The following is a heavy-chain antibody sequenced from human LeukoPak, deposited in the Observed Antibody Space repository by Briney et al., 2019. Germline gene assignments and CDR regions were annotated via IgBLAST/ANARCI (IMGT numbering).Heavy chain of an antibody. CDR3: AGGWNYGY. V-gene: IGHV3-48*04. J-gene: IGHJ4*02. CDR2: ISGSGSNI. Sequence: GGSLRLSCAASGFTFSDYSMNWVRQAPGKGLEWISYISGSGSNIYYADSVKGRFTVSRDNAKKSLYLQMNSLRTEDTAVYYCAGGWNYGYWGQGTLVTVSS. D-gene: IGHD1-7*01. CDR1: GFTFSDYS.